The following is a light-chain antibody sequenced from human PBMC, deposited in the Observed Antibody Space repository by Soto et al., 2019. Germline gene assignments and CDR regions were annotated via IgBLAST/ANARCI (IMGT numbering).Light chain of an antibody. CDR2: EVS. CDR3: SSYTSSSTSRV. Sequence: QSVLTQPASVSGSPGQSITISCTGTSSDVGGYNYVSWYQQHPGKAPKLMIYEVSNRPSGVSNRFSGSKSGNTASLTISGLPAEEEAEYYCSSYTSSSTSRVFGGGTKLTVL. CDR1: SSDVGGYNY. J-gene: IGLJ3*02. V-gene: IGLV2-14*01.